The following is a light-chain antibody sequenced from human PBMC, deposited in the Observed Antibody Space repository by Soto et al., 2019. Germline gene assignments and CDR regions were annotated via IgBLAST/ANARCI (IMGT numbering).Light chain of an antibody. V-gene: IGKV1-5*03. Sequence: DSQRKQSTSSLSGSVGDRVTITCRASQTISSWLAWYQQKPGKAPKLLIYKASTLKSGVPSRFSGSGSGTEFTLTISSLQPEDFATYFCQQLNTFPPFFTFGPGTMVDI. CDR2: KAS. CDR1: QTISSW. CDR3: QQLNTFPPFFT. J-gene: IGKJ3*01.